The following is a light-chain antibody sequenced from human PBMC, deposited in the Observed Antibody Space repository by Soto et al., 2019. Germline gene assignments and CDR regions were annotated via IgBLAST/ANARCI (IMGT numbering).Light chain of an antibody. CDR1: QSVGGS. J-gene: IGKJ4*01. V-gene: IGKV3-11*01. Sequence: EIVLTQSPATLSLSPGERATLSCRASQSVGGSLAWYQQKPGQAPRLLIYDASKRPTGIPARFSGSGSGTDFTLPISGMQPGDFAVYYCQHRENWPLSFGGGTKVEIK. CDR3: QHRENWPLS. CDR2: DAS.